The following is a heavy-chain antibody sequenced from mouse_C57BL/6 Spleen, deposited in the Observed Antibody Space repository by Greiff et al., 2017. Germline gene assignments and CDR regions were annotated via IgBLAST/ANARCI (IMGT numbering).Heavy chain of an antibody. CDR2: IYPSDSCT. D-gene: IGHD1-1*01. CDR3: ARRGDNGRVVFAY. V-gene: IGHV1-69*01. Sequence: VQLQQSGAELVMPGASVKLSCKASGYTFTSYWMHWVKQRPGQGLEWIGEIYPSDSCTNYNQKFKGKSTLTVDKSSSTAYMQLSSRTSEDSAVYYCARRGDNGRVVFAYWGQGTTLTVSS. CDR1: GYTFTSYW. J-gene: IGHJ2*01.